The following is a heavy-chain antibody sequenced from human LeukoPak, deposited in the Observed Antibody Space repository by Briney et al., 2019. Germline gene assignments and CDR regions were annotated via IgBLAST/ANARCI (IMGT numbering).Heavy chain of an antibody. CDR3: AKDQTRNYYGSGSYDY. Sequence: GGSLRLSCAASGFTFSNYAMSWVRQAPGKGLEWVSTISGSGGSTYYADSVKGRFTISRDNPKNTLYLQMNSLRAEDTAVYYCAKDQTRNYYGSGSYDYWGQGTLVTVSS. D-gene: IGHD3-10*01. J-gene: IGHJ4*02. V-gene: IGHV3-23*01. CDR2: ISGSGGST. CDR1: GFTFSNYA.